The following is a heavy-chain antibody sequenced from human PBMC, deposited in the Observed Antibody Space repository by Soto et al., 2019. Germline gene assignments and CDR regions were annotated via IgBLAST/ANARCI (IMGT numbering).Heavy chain of an antibody. CDR2: INKDGSVT. V-gene: IGHV3-74*01. Sequence: EVQLVESGGGLIQPGGSLKLSCTASGFTLGDYWMHWVRQIPGKGLVWVSRINKDGSVTNYAESVTGRFTISRDNAKNTLFLQMNSLRADDTAVYYCARDISNGYNSYWGQGTRVTVSS. D-gene: IGHD2-2*02. CDR1: GFTLGDYW. CDR3: ARDISNGYNSY. J-gene: IGHJ4*02.